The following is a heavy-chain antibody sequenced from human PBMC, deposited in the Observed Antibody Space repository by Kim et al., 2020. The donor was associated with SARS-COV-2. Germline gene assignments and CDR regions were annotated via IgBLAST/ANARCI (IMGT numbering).Heavy chain of an antibody. CDR1: GFTFSGYW. J-gene: IGHJ3*02. Sequence: GGSLRLSCVGSGFTFSGYWMNWVRQFLGKGLQRVARIKQDGNEKYYVDSVKGRFTISRDNAKKSLYLQMDSLTVEDTAVYYCATDQPSTRSAFDIWGQGTAVIVSS. CDR2: IKQDGNEK. D-gene: IGHD1-26*01. CDR3: ATDQPSTRSAFDI. V-gene: IGHV3-7*03.